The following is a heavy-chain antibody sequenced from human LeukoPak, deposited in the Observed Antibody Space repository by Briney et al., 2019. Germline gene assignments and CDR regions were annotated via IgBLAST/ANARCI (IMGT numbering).Heavy chain of an antibody. CDR3: ARHVGSSVYDSFDI. D-gene: IGHD3-22*01. Sequence: PSETLSLTCTVSGGSISSYYWSWIRQPPGKGLEWIGSFSNTGGTSYNPSLKSRVTISADTSKTRFSLTLRSVTAADTALYYCARHVGSSVYDSFDIWGQGTTVTVSS. CDR1: GGSISSYY. V-gene: IGHV4-59*08. CDR2: FSNTGGT. J-gene: IGHJ3*02.